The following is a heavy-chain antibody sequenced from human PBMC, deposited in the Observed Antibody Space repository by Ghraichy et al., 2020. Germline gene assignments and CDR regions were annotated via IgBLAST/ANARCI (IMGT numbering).Heavy chain of an antibody. CDR3: ARPKDKTLLLWFGELLFDAFDI. CDR1: GGSISSSSYY. Sequence: SETLSLTCTVSGGSISSSSYYWGWIRQPPGKGLEWIGSIYYSGSTYYNPSLKSRVTISVDTSKNQFSLKLSSVTAADTAVYYCARPKDKTLLLWFGELLFDAFDIWGQGTMVTVSS. CDR2: IYYSGST. J-gene: IGHJ3*02. V-gene: IGHV4-39*01. D-gene: IGHD3-10*01.